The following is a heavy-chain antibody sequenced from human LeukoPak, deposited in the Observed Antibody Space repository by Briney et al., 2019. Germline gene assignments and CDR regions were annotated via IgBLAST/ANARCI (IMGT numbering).Heavy chain of an antibody. D-gene: IGHD7-27*01. Sequence: SETLSLTCTVSDASISNYFWSWIRQPAGKGLEWIGRIYASGSTNYNPSLKSRVTMSVDTSKNQFSLKVRSVTAADTAVYYCARGSFQRWAPGPNLGFQHWGQGTLVTVSS. CDR3: ARGSFQRWAPGPNLGFQH. CDR1: DASISNYF. V-gene: IGHV4-4*07. CDR2: IYASGST. J-gene: IGHJ1*01.